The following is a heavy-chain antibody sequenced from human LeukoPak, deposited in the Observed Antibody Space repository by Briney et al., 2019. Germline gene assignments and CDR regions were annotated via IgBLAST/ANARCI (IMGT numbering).Heavy chain of an antibody. J-gene: IGHJ4*02. CDR3: ARGRVNYGS. D-gene: IGHD4-11*01. CDR1: GYTYTSYD. V-gene: IGHV1-8*01. CDR2: MHPHSGST. Sequence: GASVTVSCKASGYTYTSYDINWVRQATGQGLEGMGWMHPHSGSTGYAQMFQGRVRMTRNTSISTEYTALSRMGSEATAVYYCARGRVNYGSWGQGTLVTIFS.